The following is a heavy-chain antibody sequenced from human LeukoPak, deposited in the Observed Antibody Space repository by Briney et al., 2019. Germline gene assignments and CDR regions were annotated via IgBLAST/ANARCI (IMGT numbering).Heavy chain of an antibody. CDR2: IRRITDGGTT. V-gene: IGHV3-15*01. Sequence: GGSLRLSCAASGFTFSNAWMNWVRQAPRKGLEWVGRIRRITDGGTTDYAAPVKGRFTVSRDDSKNTLYLQMNSLKTEDAGVYYCATAVSRYTLTWGGFDIWGQGTRVTVSS. J-gene: IGHJ3*02. CDR1: GFTFSNAW. D-gene: IGHD1-14*01. CDR3: ATAVSRYTLTWGGFDI.